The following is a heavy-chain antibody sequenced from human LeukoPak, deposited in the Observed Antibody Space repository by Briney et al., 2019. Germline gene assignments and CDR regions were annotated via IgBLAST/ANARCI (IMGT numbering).Heavy chain of an antibody. CDR1: GGTFSSYA. CDR2: IIPIFGTA. Sequence: SVKVSCKASGGTFSSYAISWVRQAPGQGLEWMGGIIPIFGTANYAQKFQGRVTITTDESTSTAYMELSSLRSEDTAVYYCARGGYSSGHYYYYMDVWGKGTTVTVSS. D-gene: IGHD6-25*01. J-gene: IGHJ6*03. V-gene: IGHV1-69*05. CDR3: ARGGYSSGHYYYYMDV.